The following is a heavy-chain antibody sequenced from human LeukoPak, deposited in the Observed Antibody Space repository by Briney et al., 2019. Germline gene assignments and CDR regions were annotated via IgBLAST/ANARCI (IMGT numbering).Heavy chain of an antibody. CDR1: GYTLTELS. CDR2: FDLEDVET. V-gene: IGHV1-24*01. CDR3: ATPYSSRGYSGYGQFDY. J-gene: IGHJ4*02. Sequence: ASVKVSSKVSGYTLTELSMHWVRQAPGKGLEWMGGFDLEDVETIYTQKFQGRVTMTEDTSTDTAYMELSSLRSEDTAVYYCATPYSSRGYSGYGQFDYWGQGTLVTVSS. D-gene: IGHD5-12*01.